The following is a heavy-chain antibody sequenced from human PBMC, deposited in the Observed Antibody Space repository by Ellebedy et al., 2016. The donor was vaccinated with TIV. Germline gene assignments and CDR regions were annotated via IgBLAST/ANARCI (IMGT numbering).Heavy chain of an antibody. J-gene: IGHJ4*02. Sequence: GESLKISCKGSGYSFTSYWIGWVRQMPGKGLEWMGIIYPGDSDTRYSPSFQGQVTISADKSISTAYLQWSSLKASDTAMYYCAREINATDIDMVTFDYWGQGTLVTVSS. CDR2: IYPGDSDT. CDR1: GYSFTSYW. CDR3: AREINATDIDMVTFDY. D-gene: IGHD5-18*01. V-gene: IGHV5-51*01.